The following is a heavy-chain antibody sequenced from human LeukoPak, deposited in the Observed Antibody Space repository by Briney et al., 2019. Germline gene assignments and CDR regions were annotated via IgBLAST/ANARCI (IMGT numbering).Heavy chain of an antibody. CDR2: ISGSGGST. CDR3: ARDGDGDYVFSYYFDY. CDR1: GFTLSSYG. D-gene: IGHD4-17*01. Sequence: PGGSLRLSCAASGFTLSSYGMSWVRQAPGKGLEWVSVISGSGGSTYYADSVKGRFTISRDNSKNTLYLQMNSLTVEDTAVYYCARDGDGDYVFSYYFDYWGQEPWSPSPQ. J-gene: IGHJ4*01. V-gene: IGHV3-23*01.